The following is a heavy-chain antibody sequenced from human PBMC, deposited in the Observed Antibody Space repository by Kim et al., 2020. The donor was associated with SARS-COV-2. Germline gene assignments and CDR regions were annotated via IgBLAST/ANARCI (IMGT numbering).Heavy chain of an antibody. V-gene: IGHV4-34*01. Sequence: SETLSLTCAVYGGSFSGYYWSWIRQPPGKGLEWIGEINHSGSTNYNPSLKSRVTISVDTSKNQFSLTLSSVTAADTAAYYCARERYYYGSWSPALYYYY. CDR3: ARERYYYGSWSPALYYYY. D-gene: IGHD3-10*01. CDR1: GGSFSGYY. CDR2: INHSGST. J-gene: IGHJ6*03.